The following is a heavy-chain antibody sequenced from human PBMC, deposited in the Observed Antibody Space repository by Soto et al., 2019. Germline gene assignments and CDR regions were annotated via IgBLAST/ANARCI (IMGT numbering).Heavy chain of an antibody. J-gene: IGHJ4*02. CDR3: ARECGGSYFDY. V-gene: IGHV3-33*01. D-gene: IGHD1-26*01. CDR1: GFTFSSYG. Sequence: QVQLVEAGGGVVQPGRSLRLSCAASGFTFSSYGMHWVRQAPGKGLEWVAVIWYDGSNKYYADSVKGRFSISRDNSKNTLYLQMNSLRAEDTAVYYCARECGGSYFDYWGQGNLVTVSS. CDR2: IWYDGSNK.